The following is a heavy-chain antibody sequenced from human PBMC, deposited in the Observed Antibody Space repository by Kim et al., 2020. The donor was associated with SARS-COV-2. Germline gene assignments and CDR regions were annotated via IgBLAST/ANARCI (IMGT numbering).Heavy chain of an antibody. CDR2: ISAYNGNT. J-gene: IGHJ4*02. V-gene: IGHV1-18*01. D-gene: IGHD6-19*01. CDR3: ARTVFGDYSSGWYFDY. CDR1: GYTFTSYG. Sequence: ASVKVSCKASGYTFTSYGISWVRQAPGQGLEWMGWISAYNGNTNYAQKLQGRVTMTTDTSTSTAYMELRSLRSDDTAVYYCARTVFGDYSSGWYFDYWGQGTLVTVSS.